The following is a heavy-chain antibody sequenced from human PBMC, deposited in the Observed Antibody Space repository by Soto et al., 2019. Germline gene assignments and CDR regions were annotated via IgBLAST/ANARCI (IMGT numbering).Heavy chain of an antibody. CDR2: ISYDGYLK. CDR1: VFTFITYG. V-gene: IGHV3-30*18. Sequence: RCALRLSCASSVFTFITYGMQWVRQAPGKGLEWVAVISYDGYLKYYVDAVKGRFTVARDNSKNTLFLEMNSLRVEDTAVYFCAKDFKVSGSHYGTLNYYYGMDVWGQGTTVTVSS. J-gene: IGHJ6*02. CDR3: AKDFKVSGSHYGTLNYYYGMDV. D-gene: IGHD3-10*01.